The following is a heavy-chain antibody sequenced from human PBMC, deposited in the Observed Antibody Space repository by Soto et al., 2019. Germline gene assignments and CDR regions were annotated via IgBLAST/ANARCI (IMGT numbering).Heavy chain of an antibody. Sequence: SETLSLTCAVYGGSISRYYWRWIRQPPGKGLEWIGYIYYSGSTNYNPSLKSRVTISVDTSKNQFSLKLSSVTAADTAVYYCARLGGNSDGAFDYWGQGTLVTVS. V-gene: IGHV4-59*08. CDR1: GGSISRYY. J-gene: IGHJ4*02. CDR2: IYYSGST. D-gene: IGHD2-21*02. CDR3: ARLGGNSDGAFDY.